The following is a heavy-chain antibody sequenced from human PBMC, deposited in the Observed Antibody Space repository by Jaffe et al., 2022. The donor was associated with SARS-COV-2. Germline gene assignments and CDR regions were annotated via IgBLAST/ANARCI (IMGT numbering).Heavy chain of an antibody. V-gene: IGHV1-18*01. Sequence: QVQLVQSGAEVKKPGASVKVSCKASGYTFTSYGISWVRQAPGQGLEWMGWISAYNGNTNYAQKLQGRVTMTTDTSTSTAYMELRSLRSDDTAVYYCAGNHPRRVAGKTYYYYYGMDVWGQGTTVTVSS. CDR1: GYTFTSYG. J-gene: IGHJ6*02. D-gene: IGHD6-19*01. CDR3: AGNHPRRVAGKTYYYYYGMDV. CDR2: ISAYNGNT.